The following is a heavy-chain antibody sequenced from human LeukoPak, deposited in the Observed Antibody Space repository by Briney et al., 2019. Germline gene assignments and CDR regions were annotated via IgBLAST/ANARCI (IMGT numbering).Heavy chain of an antibody. CDR1: GFTFSSYS. Sequence: GGSLRLSCAASGFTFSSYSMNWVRQAPGKGLEWVSSISSSSSYIYYADSVKGRFTISRDNAKNSLYLQMNSLRAEDTAVYYCARENDRSLDAFDIWGQGTMVTVSS. CDR3: ARENDRSLDAFDI. V-gene: IGHV3-21*01. CDR2: ISSSSSYI. J-gene: IGHJ3*02. D-gene: IGHD3-9*01.